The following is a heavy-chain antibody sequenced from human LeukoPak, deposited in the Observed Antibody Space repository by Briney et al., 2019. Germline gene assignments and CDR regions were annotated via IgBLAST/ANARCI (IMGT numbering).Heavy chain of an antibody. Sequence: GGSLRLSCAASGFTFSSYEMNWVRQAPGKGLEWVSYISSRGSAIYYADSVKGRFTISRDNAKNSLYLQMNSLRAEDTAVYYCARAALTYYYGSSAYGWGQGTLVTVSS. J-gene: IGHJ4*02. CDR2: ISSRGSAI. CDR1: GFTFSSYE. CDR3: ARAALTYYYGSSAYG. D-gene: IGHD3-22*01. V-gene: IGHV3-48*03.